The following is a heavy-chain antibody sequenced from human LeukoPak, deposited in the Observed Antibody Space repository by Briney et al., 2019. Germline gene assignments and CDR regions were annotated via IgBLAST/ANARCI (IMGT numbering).Heavy chain of an antibody. CDR2: IRDDGSNK. J-gene: IGHJ4*02. CDR1: GFTFSSYG. CDR3: ARGDSSGYYHYFED. V-gene: IGHV3-33*08. Sequence: AGGSLRLSCAASGFTFSSYGMHWVRQAPGKGLEWVAVIRDDGSNKYYADSVKGRFTISRDNSKNTLYLQMNSLRAEDTAVYYCARGDSSGYYHYFEDWGQGTLVTVSS. D-gene: IGHD3-22*01.